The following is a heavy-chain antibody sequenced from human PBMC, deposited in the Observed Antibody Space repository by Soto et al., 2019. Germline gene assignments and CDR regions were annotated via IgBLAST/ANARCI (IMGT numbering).Heavy chain of an antibody. V-gene: IGHV3-72*01. CDR2: IRNKVNSYTT. J-gene: IGHJ6*02. Sequence: EVQLVESGGGLVQPGGSLRLSCAASGFTFSDHYMDWVRQPPGKGLEWVGRIRNKVNSYTTEYAASVKGRFIIPRDDSKKSLYLQMNSLKTEDTAVYYCARVVAAADYGMDVWGQGTTVTVSS. D-gene: IGHD6-13*01. CDR3: ARVVAAADYGMDV. CDR1: GFTFSDHY.